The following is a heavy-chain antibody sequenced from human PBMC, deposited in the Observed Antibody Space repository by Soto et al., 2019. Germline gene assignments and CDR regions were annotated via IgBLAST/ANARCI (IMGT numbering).Heavy chain of an antibody. CDR1: GYTFTSYG. D-gene: IGHD6-19*01. J-gene: IGHJ5*02. V-gene: IGHV1-18*01. CDR2: ISAYNGNT. Sequence: QVQLVQSGAEVKKPGASVKVSCKASGYTFTSYGISWVRQAPGQGLEWMGWISAYNGNTNYAQKLQGRVTMTTDTSTSTAYMELRSLRSDDTAVYYCARDFRTQQWLVRDWFDPWGQGTLVTVSS. CDR3: ARDFRTQQWLVRDWFDP.